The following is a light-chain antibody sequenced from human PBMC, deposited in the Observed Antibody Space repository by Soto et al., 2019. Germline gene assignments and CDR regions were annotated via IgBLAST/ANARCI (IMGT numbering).Light chain of an antibody. J-gene: IGKJ1*01. V-gene: IGKV1-5*01. CDR1: QSVHKW. CDR3: QQYNSYSPWT. Sequence: DIQMTQSPSTLSASVGDRVTITCRASQSVHKWLAWFQQKPGKVPKLLIFDASTLQTGVPSRFGGGGSGTEFTLTISGLQPDDFATYYCQQYNSYSPWTFGPGTKVDIK. CDR2: DAS.